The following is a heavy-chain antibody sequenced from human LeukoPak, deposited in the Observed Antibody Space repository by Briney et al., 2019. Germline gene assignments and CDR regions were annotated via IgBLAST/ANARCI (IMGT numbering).Heavy chain of an antibody. CDR3: VRDHVGGSCVDCPLGDAFDT. CDR1: GFTFDEYA. CDR2: ISWSRYII. Sequence: GGSLRLSCPASGFTFDEYAMHWVRQAPGKGLEWVSGISWSRYIIEYADSVRGRFTISRDNAKNSLFLQMNSVRAEDSAMYYCVRDHVGGSCVDCPLGDAFDTWGQGTMVTVSS. V-gene: IGHV3-9*01. J-gene: IGHJ3*02. D-gene: IGHD2-15*01.